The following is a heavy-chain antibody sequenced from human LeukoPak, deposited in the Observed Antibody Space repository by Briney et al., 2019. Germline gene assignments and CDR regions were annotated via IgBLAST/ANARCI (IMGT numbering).Heavy chain of an antibody. Sequence: SVKVSCKASGGTFSSYAISWVRQAPGQGLEWMGGIIPIFGTATYAQKFQGRVTITTDESTSTAYMELSSLRSEDTAVYYCARALDLDYYDSSGFDYWGQGTLVTVSS. CDR3: ARALDLDYYDSSGFDY. CDR1: GGTFSSYA. J-gene: IGHJ4*02. CDR2: IIPIFGTA. V-gene: IGHV1-69*05. D-gene: IGHD3-22*01.